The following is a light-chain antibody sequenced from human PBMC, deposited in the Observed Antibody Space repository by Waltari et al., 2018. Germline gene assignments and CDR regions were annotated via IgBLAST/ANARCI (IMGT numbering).Light chain of an antibody. CDR3: QHGYGTPRT. CDR2: KAS. J-gene: IGKJ1*01. CDR1: QGISSN. V-gene: IGKV1-9*01. Sequence: DIQMTQSPSSLSASVGDRVTITCQASQGISSNLAWYQQKPGKVPKLLIYKASTLQSGVPSRFSGSGSGTDFTLTISSLQPEDFVTYYRQHGYGTPRTFGQGTKVEIK.